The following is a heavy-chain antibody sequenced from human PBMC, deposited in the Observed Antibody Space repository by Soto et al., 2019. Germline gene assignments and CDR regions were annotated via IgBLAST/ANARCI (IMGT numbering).Heavy chain of an antibody. D-gene: IGHD3-10*01. Sequence: PGGSLRLSCAASGFTSSSYAMSWVRQAPGKGLEWVSAISGSGGSTYYADSVKGRFTISRDNSKNTLYLQMNSLRAEDTAVYYCAKSLRDYYGSGSYYNRPNWFDPWGQGTLVTVSS. CDR1: GFTSSSYA. CDR3: AKSLRDYYGSGSYYNRPNWFDP. CDR2: ISGSGGST. V-gene: IGHV3-23*01. J-gene: IGHJ5*02.